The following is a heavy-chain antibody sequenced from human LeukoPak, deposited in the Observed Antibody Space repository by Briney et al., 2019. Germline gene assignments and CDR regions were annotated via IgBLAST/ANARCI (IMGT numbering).Heavy chain of an antibody. Sequence: GRSLRLSCAASGFTFSSYGMHWVRQAPGKGLEWVAVISYDGSNKYYADSVKGRFTISRDNSKNTLYLQMNSLRAEDTAVYYCARGGYGANDDAFDIWGQGTMVTVSS. D-gene: IGHD4-23*01. CDR2: ISYDGSNK. V-gene: IGHV3-30*03. J-gene: IGHJ3*02. CDR3: ARGGYGANDDAFDI. CDR1: GFTFSSYG.